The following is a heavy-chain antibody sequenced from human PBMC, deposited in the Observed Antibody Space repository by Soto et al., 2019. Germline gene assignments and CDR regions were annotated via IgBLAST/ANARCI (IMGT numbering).Heavy chain of an antibody. CDR3: AKELLARIELDFDY. V-gene: IGHV3-23*01. CDR1: GFPFSGYA. CDR2: ISGSGGST. Sequence: GGSLRLSCVASGFPFSGYAMSWVRQAPGKGLEWVSAISGSGGSTYYADSVKGRFTITRDNSKNTLYLQMNSLRAEYTAVYYCAKELLARIELDFDYWGQGTLVTVSS. J-gene: IGHJ4*02. D-gene: IGHD5-18*01.